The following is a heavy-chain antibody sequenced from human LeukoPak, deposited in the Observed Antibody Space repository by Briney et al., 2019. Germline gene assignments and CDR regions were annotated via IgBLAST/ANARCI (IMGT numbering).Heavy chain of an antibody. Sequence: TGRPLRLSCAASGFTFSSYGMHWVRQAPGKGLEWVSAISGSGGSTYYADSVKGRFTISRDNSKNTLYLQMNSLRAEDTAVYYCAKEPALFNWFDPWGQGTLVTVSS. CDR2: ISGSGGST. J-gene: IGHJ5*02. CDR3: AKEPALFNWFDP. CDR1: GFTFSSYG. V-gene: IGHV3-23*01.